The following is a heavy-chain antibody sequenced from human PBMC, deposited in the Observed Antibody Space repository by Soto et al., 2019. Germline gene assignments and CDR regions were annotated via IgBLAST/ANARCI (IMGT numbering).Heavy chain of an antibody. J-gene: IGHJ4*02. Sequence: GASVKVSCKASGYTFTSYGISWVRQAPGQGLEWMGWISAYNGNTNYAQKLQGRVTMTTDTYTSTAYMELRSLRSDDTAVYYCARGYDFWSGPIGVGYFDYWGQGTLVTVSS. CDR1: GYTFTSYG. CDR2: ISAYNGNT. D-gene: IGHD3-3*01. CDR3: ARGYDFWSGPIGVGYFDY. V-gene: IGHV1-18*04.